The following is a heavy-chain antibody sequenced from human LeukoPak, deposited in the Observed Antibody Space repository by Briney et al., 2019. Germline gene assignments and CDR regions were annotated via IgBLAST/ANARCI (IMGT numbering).Heavy chain of an antibody. V-gene: IGHV7-4-1*02. CDR1: GYPFSAHF. Sequence: GASVKVSCKASGYPFSAHFLNWVRQAPGQGLEWMGNIDTTTGNPRYAQDFTGRFVFSLDTSVSTAYLQITSLKADDTAAYYCVRGTPTPGVDFWGQGTQVTVSS. J-gene: IGHJ4*02. CDR2: IDTTTGNP. CDR3: VRGTPTPGVDF. D-gene: IGHD1-1*01.